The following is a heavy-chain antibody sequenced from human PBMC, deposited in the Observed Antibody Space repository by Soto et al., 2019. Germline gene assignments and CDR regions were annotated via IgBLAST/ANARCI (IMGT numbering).Heavy chain of an antibody. CDR2: ISSSSSTI. J-gene: IGHJ3*02. V-gene: IGHV3-48*01. Sequence: GGDLRLSCAASGFTFSSYAMHWVRQAPGKGLEWVSYISSSSSTIYYADSVKGRFTISRDNAKNSLYLQMNSLRAEDTAVYYFARDKFAYDGFDIWGQGSMVTVSS. CDR3: ARDKFAYDGFDI. CDR1: GFTFSSYA.